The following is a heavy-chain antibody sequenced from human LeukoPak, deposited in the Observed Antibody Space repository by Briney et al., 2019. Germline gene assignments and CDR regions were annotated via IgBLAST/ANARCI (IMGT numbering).Heavy chain of an antibody. CDR1: GFTFSGYA. D-gene: IGHD2-15*01. V-gene: IGHV3-30-3*01. Sequence: AGRSLRLSCAASGFTFSGYAMHRVRQAPGKGLEWVAVISYDGNYKYSADSMKGRFTVSRDNSKNMLYLQMNSLRPEDTAVYYCARDPLTDCSGGSCYSEGFDPWGQGTLVTVSS. CDR3: ARDPLTDCSGGSCYSEGFDP. CDR2: ISYDGNYK. J-gene: IGHJ5*02.